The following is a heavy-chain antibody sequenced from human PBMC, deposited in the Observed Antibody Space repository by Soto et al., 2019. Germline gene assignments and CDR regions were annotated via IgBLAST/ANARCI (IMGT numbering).Heavy chain of an antibody. CDR3: ARLNYYDILTGYTYYFDY. CDR1: GGSVSSGSYY. CDR2: IYYSGST. D-gene: IGHD3-9*01. J-gene: IGHJ4*02. V-gene: IGHV4-61*01. Sequence: PSETLSLTCTVSGGSVSSGSYYWSWIRQPPGKGLEWIGCIYYSGSTNYNPSLKSRVTISVDTSKNQFSLKLSSVTAADTAVYYCARLNYYDILTGYTYYFDYWGQGTLVTVSS.